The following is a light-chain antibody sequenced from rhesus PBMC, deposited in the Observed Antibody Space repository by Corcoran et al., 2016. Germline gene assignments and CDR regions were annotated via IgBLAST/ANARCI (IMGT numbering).Light chain of an antibody. CDR3: QQYNDLLLT. CDR1: ESVGSY. J-gene: IGKJ4*01. V-gene: IGKV3-40*03. CDR2: SAY. Sequence: EIVMTQSPATLSLSPGETATLSCRASESVGSYLAWYQQKPGQAPKLLVHSAYFRATGIPDRFSGSGVRTEFTLTISSLEPEDVGVYHCQQYNDLLLTFGGGTKVELK.